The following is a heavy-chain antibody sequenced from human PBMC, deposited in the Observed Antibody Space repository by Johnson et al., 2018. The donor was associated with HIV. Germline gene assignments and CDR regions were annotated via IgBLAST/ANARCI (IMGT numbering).Heavy chain of an antibody. CDR3: AKVAVATAAGGVALDI. V-gene: IGHV3-30*18. CDR1: GFTFSYYG. CDR2: ISYDGSNK. D-gene: IGHD6-13*01. Sequence: QMMLVESGGGVVQPGGSLRLSCEASGFTFSYYGMHWVRQAPGKGLEWVAVISYDGSNKYYADSVKGRFTISRDNSNNILYLQMNSLRVEDTAVYYCAKVAVATAAGGVALDIWGPGTMVTVS. J-gene: IGHJ3*02.